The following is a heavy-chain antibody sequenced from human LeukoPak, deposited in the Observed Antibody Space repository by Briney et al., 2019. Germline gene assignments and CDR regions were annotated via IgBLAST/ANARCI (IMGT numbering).Heavy chain of an antibody. V-gene: IGHV1-69*13. CDR3: AREGYCSSTSCWFDP. Sequence: SVKVSCKASGGTFSSYAISWVRQAPGQGLEWMGGVIPIFGTANYAQKFQGRVTITADESTSTAYMELSSLRSEDTAVYYCAREGYCSSTSCWFDPWGQGTLVTVSS. D-gene: IGHD2-2*01. CDR2: VIPIFGTA. J-gene: IGHJ5*02. CDR1: GGTFSSYA.